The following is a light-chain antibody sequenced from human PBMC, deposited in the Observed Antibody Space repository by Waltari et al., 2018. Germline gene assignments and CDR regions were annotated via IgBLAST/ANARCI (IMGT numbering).Light chain of an antibody. CDR3: CSYAGRSAWV. Sequence: QSALTQPASVSGSPGQSITISCTGTNIGGYNLVSWSQHHPGKVPKVMIYEVIKRPSGVYNRFSGSKSGNTASLTISGLQAEDEADYYCCSYAGRSAWVFGGGTKLTVL. V-gene: IGLV2-23*02. CDR1: NIGGYNL. J-gene: IGLJ3*02. CDR2: EVI.